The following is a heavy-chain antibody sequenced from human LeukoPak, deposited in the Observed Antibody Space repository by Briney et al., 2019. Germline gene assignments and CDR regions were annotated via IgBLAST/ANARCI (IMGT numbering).Heavy chain of an antibody. CDR2: IYTSGST. J-gene: IGHJ4*02. D-gene: IGHD6-13*01. Sequence: SETLSLTCTVSGGSISNFYWSWIRQPAGKGLEWIGRIYTSGSTDYNPSLKSRVTMSVDTSKNQFSLKLSSVTAADTAVYYCARGRFGIAAAGFDSWGQGTLVTVSS. CDR1: GGSISNFY. CDR3: ARGRFGIAAAGFDS. V-gene: IGHV4-4*07.